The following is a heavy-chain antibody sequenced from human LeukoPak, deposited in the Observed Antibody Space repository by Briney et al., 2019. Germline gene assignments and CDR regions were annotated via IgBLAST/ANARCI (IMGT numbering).Heavy chain of an antibody. J-gene: IGHJ6*02. V-gene: IGHV3-23*01. CDR1: GFTFSSYA. D-gene: IGHD4-17*01. CDR3: ARVRYGELDV. Sequence: GGSLRLSCAASGFTFSSYAMSWVRQAPGKRLEWVSSMSGSGGSTYYADSVKGRFTISRDDSKNTLYLQMNSLRAGDTAVYYCARVRYGELDVWDQGTTVTVSS. CDR2: MSGSGGST.